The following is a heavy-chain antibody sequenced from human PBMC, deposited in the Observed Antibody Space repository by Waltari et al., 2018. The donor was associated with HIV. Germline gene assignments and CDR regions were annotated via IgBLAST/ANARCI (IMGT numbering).Heavy chain of an antibody. CDR2: IHQSGST. CDR1: GGSFSGYY. J-gene: IGHJ6*02. D-gene: IGHD2-2*01. Sequence: QVQLQQWGAGLLKPSETLSLTCAVYGGSFSGYYWSWIRQPPGKGLEWNWEIHQSGSTNYNPSLKSRVTISVDTSKNQFSLKLSSVTAAYTAVYYCARRSCSSTSCYARARGGMDVWGQGTTVTVSS. CDR3: ARRSCSSTSCYARARGGMDV. V-gene: IGHV4-34*01.